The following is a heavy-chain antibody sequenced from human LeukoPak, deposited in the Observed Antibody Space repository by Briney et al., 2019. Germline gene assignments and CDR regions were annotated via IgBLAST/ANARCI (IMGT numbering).Heavy chain of an antibody. CDR3: ASPAGGTLFDY. D-gene: IGHD1-14*01. Sequence: RSSVKVSCKASGGTFSSYAISWVRQAPGQGLEWMGGIIPIFGTANYAQKFQGRVTITTDESTSTAYMELSSLRSEDTAVYYCASPAGGTLFDYWGQGTLVTVSS. J-gene: IGHJ4*02. V-gene: IGHV1-69*05. CDR2: IIPIFGTA. CDR1: GGTFSSYA.